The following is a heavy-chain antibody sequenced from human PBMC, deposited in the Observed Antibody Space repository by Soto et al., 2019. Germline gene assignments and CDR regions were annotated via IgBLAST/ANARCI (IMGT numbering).Heavy chain of an antibody. Sequence: VASVKVSCKASGYTFTGYYMHWVRQAPGQGLEWMGWINPNSGGTNYAQKFQGRVTMTRDTSINTAYLELSRLRFDDAAVYFCARERYQVISDGMDVWGQGTTVTVSS. CDR1: GYTFTGYY. V-gene: IGHV1-2*02. D-gene: IGHD2-2*01. CDR2: INPNSGGT. J-gene: IGHJ6*02. CDR3: ARERYQVISDGMDV.